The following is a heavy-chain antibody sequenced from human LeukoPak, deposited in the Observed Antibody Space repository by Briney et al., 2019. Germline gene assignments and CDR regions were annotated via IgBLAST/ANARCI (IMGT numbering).Heavy chain of an antibody. CDR1: GYTFTGYY. CDR3: ARDWTDIVVVPAAMRYYYYMDV. J-gene: IGHJ6*03. Sequence: ASVKVSCKASGYTFTGYYMHWVRQAPGQGLEWMGIINPSGGSTSYAQKFQGRVTMTRDTSTSTVYMELSSLRSEDTAAYYCARDWTDIVVVPAAMRYYYYMDVWGKGTTVTVSS. V-gene: IGHV1-46*01. CDR2: INPSGGST. D-gene: IGHD2-2*01.